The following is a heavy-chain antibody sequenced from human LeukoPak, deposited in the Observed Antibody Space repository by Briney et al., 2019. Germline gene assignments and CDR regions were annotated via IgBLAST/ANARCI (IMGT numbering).Heavy chain of an antibody. CDR2: ISGSGGST. V-gene: IGHV3-23*01. CDR3: AKDHLGEWQLLRCYLDY. Sequence: GGSLRLSCAASGFTFNSYAMNWVRQAPGKGLEWVSAISGSGGSTYYADSVKGRFTISRDNSKNTLYLQMNSLRAEDTAVYYCAKDHLGEWQLLRCYLDYWGQGTLVTVSS. J-gene: IGHJ4*02. D-gene: IGHD1-26*01. CDR1: GFTFNSYA.